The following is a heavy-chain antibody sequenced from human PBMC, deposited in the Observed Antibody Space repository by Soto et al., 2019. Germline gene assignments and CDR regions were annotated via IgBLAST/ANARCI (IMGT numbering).Heavy chain of an antibody. CDR2: INHSGST. D-gene: IGHD2-2*01. CDR1: GGSFSGYY. CDR3: ARFPRYCSSTSCYAGYYYGIDV. Sequence: SETLSLTCAVYGGSFSGYYWSWIRQPPGKGLEWIGEINHSGSTNYNPSLKSRVTISVATSKNQFSLKLSSVTAVDTAVYYCARFPRYCSSTSCYAGYYYGIDVWGQGTTVT. J-gene: IGHJ6*02. V-gene: IGHV4-34*01.